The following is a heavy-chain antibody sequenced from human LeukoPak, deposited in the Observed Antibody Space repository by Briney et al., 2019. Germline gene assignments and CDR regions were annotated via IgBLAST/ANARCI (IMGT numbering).Heavy chain of an antibody. D-gene: IGHD3-22*01. CDR1: GFTVSSNY. CDR2: IYSGGST. Sequence: PGGSLRLSCAASGFTVSSNYMSWVRQAPGKGLEWVSVIYSGGSTYYADSVKGRFTISRDNSKNTLYLQMSSLRAEDTAVYYCAREAYYYDSSGYYSGYFDSWGQGTLVTVSS. CDR3: AREAYYYDSSGYYSGYFDS. V-gene: IGHV3-66*01. J-gene: IGHJ4*02.